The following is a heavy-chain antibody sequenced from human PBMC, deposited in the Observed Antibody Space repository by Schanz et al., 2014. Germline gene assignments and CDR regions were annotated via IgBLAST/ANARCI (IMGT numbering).Heavy chain of an antibody. CDR1: GGTFSSDT. V-gene: IGHV1-69*08. CDR3: AREVGLYDRGWFDP. Sequence: QVQLVQSGAEVKKPGSSVKVSCKASGGTFSSDTFSWVRQAPGQGLEWMGRIVPIAGITNYAQRFQGRVTITADKSSDTAYMKLSSLRSEDTAVYYCAREVGLYDRGWFDPWGQGTLVTVSS. J-gene: IGHJ5*02. CDR2: IVPIAGIT. D-gene: IGHD3-22*01.